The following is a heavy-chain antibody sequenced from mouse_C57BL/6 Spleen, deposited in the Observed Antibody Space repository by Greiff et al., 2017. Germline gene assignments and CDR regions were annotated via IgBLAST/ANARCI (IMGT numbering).Heavy chain of an antibody. CDR2: IAPNSGGT. CDR1: GYTFTSYW. CDR3: ASGRNYPDY. D-gene: IGHD2-5*01. Sequence: QVHVKQPGAELVKPGASVKLSCKASGYTFTSYWMHWVKQRPGRGLEWIGRIAPNSGGTKYNEKFKSKATLTVDKPSSTAYMQLSSLTSEDSAVYYCASGRNYPDYWGQGTTLTVSS. J-gene: IGHJ2*01. V-gene: IGHV1-72*01.